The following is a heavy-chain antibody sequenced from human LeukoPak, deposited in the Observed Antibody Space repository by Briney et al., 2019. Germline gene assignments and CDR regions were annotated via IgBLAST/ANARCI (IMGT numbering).Heavy chain of an antibody. CDR2: ISGSGSST. Sequence: PGGYVRLSCAASGFTFSCYAMSWVRQAPGKGLEWVSAISGSGSSTYYADSVKGRFTIYRDNSKNTLYLQMNSLRAEDTAVYYCAKGSYCSGGSCYSEFDYWGQGTLVTVSS. V-gene: IGHV3-23*01. CDR3: AKGSYCSGGSCYSEFDY. J-gene: IGHJ4*02. D-gene: IGHD2-15*01. CDR1: GFTFSCYA.